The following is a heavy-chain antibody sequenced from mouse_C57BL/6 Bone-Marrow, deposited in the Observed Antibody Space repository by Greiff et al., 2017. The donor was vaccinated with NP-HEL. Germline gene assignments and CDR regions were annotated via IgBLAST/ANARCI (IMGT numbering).Heavy chain of an antibody. CDR3: ARVVATRANFDY. V-gene: IGHV1-69*01. Sequence: QVQLQQPGAELVMPGASVKLSCKASGYTFTSYWMHWVKQRPGQGLEWIGEIDPSDSYTNYNQKFKGKSTLTVDKSSSTAYMQLSSLTSEDSAVYYCARVVATRANFDYWGQGTTLTVSS. D-gene: IGHD1-1*01. J-gene: IGHJ2*01. CDR2: IDPSDSYT. CDR1: GYTFTSYW.